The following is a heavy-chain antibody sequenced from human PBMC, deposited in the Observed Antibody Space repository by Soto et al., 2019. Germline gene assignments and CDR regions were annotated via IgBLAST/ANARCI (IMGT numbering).Heavy chain of an antibody. J-gene: IGHJ6*02. CDR2: IWYDGSNK. CDR1: GFTFSSYG. D-gene: IGHD6-19*01. V-gene: IGHV3-33*01. CDR3: ARDAEAVAGYGMDV. Sequence: PGGSLRLSCAASGFTFSSYGMHWVRQAPGKGLEWVAVIWYDGSNKYYADSVKGRFTISRDNSKNTLYLQMNSLRAEDTAVYYCARDAEAVAGYGMDVWGQGTTVTVSS.